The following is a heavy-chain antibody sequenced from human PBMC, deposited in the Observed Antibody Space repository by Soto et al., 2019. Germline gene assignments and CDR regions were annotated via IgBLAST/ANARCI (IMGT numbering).Heavy chain of an antibody. J-gene: IGHJ6*03. CDR3: ARGKWLYYYYYMDV. CDR2: IYYSGST. CDR1: GGSISRYY. D-gene: IGHD5-18*01. Sequence: SETLSLTCTVSGGSISRYYWSWIRQPPGKGLEWIGYIYYSGSTNYNPSLKSRVTISVDTSKNQFSLKLSSVTAADTAVYYWARGKWLYYYYYMDVWGKGTTVTVSS. V-gene: IGHV4-59*01.